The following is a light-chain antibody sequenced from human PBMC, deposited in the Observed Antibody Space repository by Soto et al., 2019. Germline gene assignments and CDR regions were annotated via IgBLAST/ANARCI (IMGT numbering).Light chain of an antibody. Sequence: DNLISQSPSTMSASVGDRDTITCGASQSISSWLAWYQQKPGKAPKLLIYKASSLESGVPSRFSGSGSGTEFTLTISSLQPDDFATYYCQQYNSYSPTFGQGTKVEIK. CDR2: KAS. CDR3: QQYNSYSPT. V-gene: IGKV1-5*03. CDR1: QSISSW. J-gene: IGKJ1*01.